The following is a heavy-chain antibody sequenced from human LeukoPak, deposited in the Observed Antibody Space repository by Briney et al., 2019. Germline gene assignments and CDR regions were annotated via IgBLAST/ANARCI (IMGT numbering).Heavy chain of an antibody. CDR3: ARPRESRFSGLS. Sequence: QTGGSLRLSCAASGFTFSNYWMYWVRQAPGEGLVWVSHINTDGSGTRYADSVKGRFTISRDNAKSTLYLQMHSLRAEDTAVYYCARPRESRFSGLSWGQGTLVTVSS. CDR1: GFTFSNYW. V-gene: IGHV3-74*01. CDR2: INTDGSGT. J-gene: IGHJ5*02. D-gene: IGHD2-15*01.